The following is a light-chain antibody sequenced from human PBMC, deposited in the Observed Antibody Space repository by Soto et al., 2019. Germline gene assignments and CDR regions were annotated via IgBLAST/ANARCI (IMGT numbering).Light chain of an antibody. CDR1: QGSRND. CDR3: LQEYSYPLI. V-gene: IGKV1-6*01. Sequence: QVTQFPSSLSASVGDRVTITCRPSQGSRNDLVWYQQKPGKAPKLLIYGASNLQTGVPSRFSGSGSGTDFTLTISSLQPEAVGTYFCLQEYSYPLIFGGGTKVEIK. CDR2: GAS. J-gene: IGKJ4*01.